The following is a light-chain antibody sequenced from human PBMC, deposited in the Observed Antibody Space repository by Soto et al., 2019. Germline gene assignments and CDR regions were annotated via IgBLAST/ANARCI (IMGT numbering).Light chain of an antibody. CDR3: SSYTSITTSYV. Sequence: QSALTQPASVSGSPGQSITISCTGTSSDVGGYNFVFWYQQHPGKAPKFIIYDVNNRPSGVSDRFSGSKSGNMASLTISGLQAEDEADYYCSSYTSITTSYVFGTGTKVTVL. CDR1: SSDVGGYNF. V-gene: IGLV2-14*01. CDR2: DVN. J-gene: IGLJ1*01.